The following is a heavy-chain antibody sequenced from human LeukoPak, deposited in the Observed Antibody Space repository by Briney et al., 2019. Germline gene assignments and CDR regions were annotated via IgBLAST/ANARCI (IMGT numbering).Heavy chain of an antibody. V-gene: IGHV3-21*01. D-gene: IGHD6-6*01. J-gene: IGHJ4*02. CDR1: GFTFSSYS. CDR2: ISSSSSYI. CDR3: AKIASSSSLLDY. Sequence: GGPLRLSCAASGFTFSSYSMNWVRQAPGKGLEWVSSISSSSSYIYYADSVKGRFTISRDNSKNTLYLQMNSLRAEDTAVYYCAKIASSSSLLDYWGQGTLVTVSS.